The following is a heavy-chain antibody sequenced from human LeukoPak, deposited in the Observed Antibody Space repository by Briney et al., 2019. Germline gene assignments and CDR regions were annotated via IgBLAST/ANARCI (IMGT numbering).Heavy chain of an antibody. CDR3: AKRGGNDGWGAFDV. V-gene: IGHV3-23*01. CDR2: IGGTGGNR. Sequence: GGSLRLSCAASGFSFSRYEFSFSRYAMNWVRQAPGKGLEWVSTIGGTGGNRYYADSVQGRFTISRDNSKNTLYLQMNSLRAEDTALYFCAKRGGNDGWGAFDVWGQGTMVTVA. CDR1: GFSFSRYEFSFSRYA. D-gene: IGHD1-1*01. J-gene: IGHJ3*01.